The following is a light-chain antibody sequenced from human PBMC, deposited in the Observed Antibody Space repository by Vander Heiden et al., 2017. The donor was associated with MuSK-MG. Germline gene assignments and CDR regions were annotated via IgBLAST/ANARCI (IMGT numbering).Light chain of an antibody. CDR2: ATS. CDR3: QQYDNTPSLT. Sequence: DLQITQSPSSLSASVGDRVTITCRASQDISNSLAWYQQTPGKPPKLLFYATSRLETGVPSRFSGSGSGTDYTLTISSLQPEDSATYYCQQYDNTPSLTFGGGTKVEIK. CDR1: QDISNS. V-gene: IGKV1-NL1*01. J-gene: IGKJ4*01.